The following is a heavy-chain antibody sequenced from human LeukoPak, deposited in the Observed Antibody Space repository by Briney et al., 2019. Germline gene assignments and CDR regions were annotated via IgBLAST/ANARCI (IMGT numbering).Heavy chain of an antibody. CDR2: IKQDGSEK. CDR3: ARDSTNVYDSSGYYPQDY. D-gene: IGHD3-22*01. J-gene: IGHJ4*02. CDR1: GFTFSSYW. V-gene: IGHV3-7*01. Sequence: GGSLRLSCAASGFTFSSYWMSWVRQAPGKGLEWVANIKQDGSEKYYVDSVKGRFTISRDNAKNSLYLQMNSLRAEDTAVYYCARDSTNVYDSSGYYPQDYWGQGTLVTVSS.